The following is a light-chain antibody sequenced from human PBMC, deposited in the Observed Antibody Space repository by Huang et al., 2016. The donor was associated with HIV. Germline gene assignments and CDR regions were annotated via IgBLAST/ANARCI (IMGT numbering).Light chain of an antibody. CDR1: QSVGSN. V-gene: IGKV3-15*01. CDR2: GAS. CDR3: QQYDNWPPVS. Sequence: EIVMTQSPATLSVSPGERATLSCRASQSVGSNLARYQQKPGQAPRLLIFGASTRATGVPARFSGSGSGTEFTLTITSLQSEDFAVYYCQQYDNWPPVSFGGGTKVEI. J-gene: IGKJ4*01.